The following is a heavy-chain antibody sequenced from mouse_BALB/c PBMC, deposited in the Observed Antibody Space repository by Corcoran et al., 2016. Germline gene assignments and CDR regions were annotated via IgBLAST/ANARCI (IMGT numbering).Heavy chain of an antibody. CDR3: MRYGNYWDFDV. CDR1: GFTFSGFW. D-gene: IGHD2-1*01. J-gene: IGHJ1*01. Sequence: EVQLLETGGGLVQPGGSRGLSCEGSGFTFSGFWMSWVRQTPGKPLEWIGDINSDGSAINYAPSIKDRFTIFRDNDKSTLDLQMSNVRSEDTATYFCMRYGNYWDFDVWGAGTTVTVSS. CDR2: INSDGSAI. V-gene: IGHV11-2*02.